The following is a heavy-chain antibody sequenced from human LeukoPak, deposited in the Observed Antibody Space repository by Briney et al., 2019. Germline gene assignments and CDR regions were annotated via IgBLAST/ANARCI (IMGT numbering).Heavy chain of an antibody. CDR2: LNSDGRIT. D-gene: IGHD2-15*01. J-gene: IGHJ4*02. CDR3: ARNGRAFDY. CDR1: GFTFSGYW. Sequence: GGSLRLSCAASGFTFSGYWMHWVRQAPGKGLVWVSHLNSDGRITSYADSVKGRFTISRDNAKNSLYLQMISLRVEDTAVYYCARNGRAFDYWGQGTLVTVSS. V-gene: IGHV3-74*01.